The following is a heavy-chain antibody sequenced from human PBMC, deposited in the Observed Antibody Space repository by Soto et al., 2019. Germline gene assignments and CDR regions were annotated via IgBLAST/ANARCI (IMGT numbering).Heavy chain of an antibody. D-gene: IGHD4-17*01. CDR1: GGSISSSSYY. Sequence: SETLSLTCTVSGGSISSSSYYWSWIRQPPGKGLEWIGYIYYSGSTNYNPSLKSRVTISVDTSKNQFSLKLSSVTAADTAVYYCARDINYGSFDYWGQGTLVTVSS. V-gene: IGHV4-61*01. CDR2: IYYSGST. J-gene: IGHJ4*02. CDR3: ARDINYGSFDY.